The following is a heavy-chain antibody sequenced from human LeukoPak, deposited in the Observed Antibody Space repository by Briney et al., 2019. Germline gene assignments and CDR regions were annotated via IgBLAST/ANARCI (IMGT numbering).Heavy chain of an antibody. D-gene: IGHD2-21*02. CDR1: GFTFSSYA. J-gene: IGHJ6*04. CDR2: ISSNGGST. CDR3: VKDVGDLWYYYYGMDV. V-gene: IGHV3-64D*06. Sequence: PGGSLRLSCSASGFTFSSYAMHWVRQAPGQGLEYVSAISSNGGSTYYADSVKGRFTISRDNSKNTLYLQMSSLRAEDTAVYYCVKDVGDLWYYYYGMDVWGKGTTVTVSS.